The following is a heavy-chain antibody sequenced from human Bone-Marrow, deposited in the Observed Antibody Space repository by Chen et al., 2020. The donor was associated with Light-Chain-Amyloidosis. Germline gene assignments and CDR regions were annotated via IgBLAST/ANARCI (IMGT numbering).Heavy chain of an antibody. V-gene: IGHV3-23*01. J-gene: IGHJ6*03. CDR2: SSGSGGST. CDR3: ANTGGAVNPYFYYYYMDV. Sequence: EVQLLESGGGLVQPGGSLRHSCAASGFTFSSYAMPWVRQAPGKGLEWVSTSSGSGGSTYYADSVKGRFTISRDNSKNTLYLQMNSLRAEDTAVYYCANTGGAVNPYFYYYYMDVWGRGTTVTVSS. D-gene: IGHD3-10*01. CDR1: GFTFSSYA.